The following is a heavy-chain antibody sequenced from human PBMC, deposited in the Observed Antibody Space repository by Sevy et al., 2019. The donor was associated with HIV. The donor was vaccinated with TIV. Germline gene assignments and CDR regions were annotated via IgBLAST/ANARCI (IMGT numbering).Heavy chain of an antibody. J-gene: IGHJ6*02. Sequence: GGSLRLSCAASGFTFSSYSMNWVRQATGKGLEWVSYISSSSSTIYYADSVKGRFTISRDNAKNSLYLQMNSLRDEDTAVYYCAARWGSSTIGIYYYYGMDVWGQGTTVTVSS. V-gene: IGHV3-48*02. CDR3: AARWGSSTIGIYYYYGMDV. D-gene: IGHD6-6*01. CDR2: ISSSSSTI. CDR1: GFTFSSYS.